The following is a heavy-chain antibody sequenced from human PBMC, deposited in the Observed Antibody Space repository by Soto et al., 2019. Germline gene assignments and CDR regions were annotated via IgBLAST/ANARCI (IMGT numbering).Heavy chain of an antibody. V-gene: IGHV1-8*01. CDR3: ASGPAEGEGATYY. CDR2: MNPDNGNT. D-gene: IGHD1-26*01. J-gene: IGHJ4*02. CDR1: GYTFTDYD. Sequence: QVQLVQSGAEVKKPGASVKVSCKASGYTFTDYDVNWVRQAPGQGLEWMGWMNPDNGNTGYAQKFQGRSTMTRDTSIRTAYMGLSSLRPEDTAVYYCASGPAEGEGATYYWGQGTLVTVSS.